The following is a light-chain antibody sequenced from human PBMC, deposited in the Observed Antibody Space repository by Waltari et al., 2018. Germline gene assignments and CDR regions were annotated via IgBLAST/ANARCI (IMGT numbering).Light chain of an antibody. CDR2: RND. CDR1: SSSFGRNY. V-gene: IGLV1-47*01. Sequence: QSVLTQPPSVSGSPGQRVTISCSGSSSSFGRNYVFWYQQLPGTAPKLLIYRNDQRLSGVPDRFSGSKSGTSASLAISGLQSGDEAAYYCAAWDDSLSGLWVFGGGTMLTVL. CDR3: AAWDDSLSGLWV. J-gene: IGLJ3*02.